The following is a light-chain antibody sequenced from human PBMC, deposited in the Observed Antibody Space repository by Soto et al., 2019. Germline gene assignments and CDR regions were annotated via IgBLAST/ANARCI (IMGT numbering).Light chain of an antibody. CDR1: SSDVGAYNY. CDR2: EVN. Sequence: QSALTQPPSASGSPGQSVTISCTGTSSDVGAYNYVSWYQHHPDKAPKLIVYEVNKRPLGVPDRFSGSKSGNTASLTVSGLQAEDEADYYCTSHAGTINFPYSFGTGTKVTVL. CDR3: TSHAGTINFPYS. V-gene: IGLV2-8*01. J-gene: IGLJ1*01.